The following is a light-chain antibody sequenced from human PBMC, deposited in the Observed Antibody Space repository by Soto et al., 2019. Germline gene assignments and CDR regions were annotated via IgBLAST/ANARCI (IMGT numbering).Light chain of an antibody. CDR1: SSDVGSYNL. CDR3: CSYAGGTTV. V-gene: IGLV2-23*02. Sequence: QSALTQPASVSGSPGQSTSISCTGTSSDVGSYNLVSRYQQYPGKAPKLIISEVTKRPSGVSDRFSGSKSGNTASLTISGLQAEVEADYYCCSYAGGTTVFGTGTKVTVL. J-gene: IGLJ1*01. CDR2: EVT.